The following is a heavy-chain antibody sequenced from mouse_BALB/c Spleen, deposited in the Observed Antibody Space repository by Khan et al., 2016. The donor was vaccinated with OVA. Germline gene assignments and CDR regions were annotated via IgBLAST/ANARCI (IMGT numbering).Heavy chain of an antibody. CDR1: GYSFTLYY. V-gene: IGHV1-26*01. Sequence: EVQLQESGPDLVKPGASVKISCKASGYSFTLYYMTWVKQSPGKSLEWIGRVNPNTGGSDYNQEFKGKAILTVDKSSKTAYQERHNLTSEDSAVYSCESGYGFFAYWGQGTLVTVSA. D-gene: IGHD1-2*01. CDR3: ESGYGFFAY. J-gene: IGHJ3*01. CDR2: VNPNTGGS.